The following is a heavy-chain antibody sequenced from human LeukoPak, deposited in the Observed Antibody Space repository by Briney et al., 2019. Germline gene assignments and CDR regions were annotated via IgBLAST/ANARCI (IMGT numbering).Heavy chain of an antibody. CDR3: ARVEKYSSGWSPHYYCYYGMDV. Sequence: SVKVSCKASGGTFSSYAISWVRQAPGQGLEWRGGIIPIFGTANYAQKFQGRVTITADESTSTAYMELSSLRSEDTAVYYCARVEKYSSGWSPHYYCYYGMDVWGQGTTVTVSS. CDR1: GGTFSSYA. CDR2: IIPIFGTA. J-gene: IGHJ6*02. D-gene: IGHD6-19*01. V-gene: IGHV1-69*13.